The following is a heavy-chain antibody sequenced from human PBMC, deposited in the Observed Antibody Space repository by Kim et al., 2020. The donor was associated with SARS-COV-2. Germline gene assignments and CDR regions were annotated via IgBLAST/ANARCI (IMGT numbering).Heavy chain of an antibody. J-gene: IGHJ1*01. V-gene: IGHV5-51*01. CDR2: IYPGDSDT. CDR3: ARSNGYAYGRIDS. CDR1: GYAFTSLW. Sequence: GESLKISCKASGYAFTSLWIGWVRQMPGKGLEWMGLIYPGDSDTRYTPSFQGQVTISADRSVNAAYLRWTSLKASDTAIYYCARSNGYAYGRIDSWGQGT. D-gene: IGHD4-17*01.